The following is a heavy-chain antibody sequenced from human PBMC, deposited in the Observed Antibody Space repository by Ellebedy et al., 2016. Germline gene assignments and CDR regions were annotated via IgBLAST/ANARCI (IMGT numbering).Heavy chain of an antibody. CDR1: GFTFSDYY. CDR3: YYGHYSGF. Sequence: GGSLRLSXAASGFTFSDYYMSWIRQAPGRGLEWVSDISSSTIFTKYADSVKGRFTISRDNSRYTLYLQMDSLTAADTAVYYCYYGHYSGFWGQGTLVTVSS. D-gene: IGHD4-17*01. V-gene: IGHV3-11*03. CDR2: ISSSTIFT. J-gene: IGHJ4*02.